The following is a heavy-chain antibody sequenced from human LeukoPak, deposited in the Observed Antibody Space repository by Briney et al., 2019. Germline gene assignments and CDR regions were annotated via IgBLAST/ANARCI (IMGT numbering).Heavy chain of an antibody. CDR1: GFTFSSYS. V-gene: IGHV3-21*01. Sequence: GGSLRLSCAASGFTFSSYSMNWVRQAPGKGLEWVSSISSSSSYIYCADSVKGRFTISRDNAKNSLYLQMNSLRAEDTAVYYCARIAVAGTGKGNYWGQGTLVTVSS. CDR2: ISSSSSYI. D-gene: IGHD6-19*01. CDR3: ARIAVAGTGKGNY. J-gene: IGHJ4*02.